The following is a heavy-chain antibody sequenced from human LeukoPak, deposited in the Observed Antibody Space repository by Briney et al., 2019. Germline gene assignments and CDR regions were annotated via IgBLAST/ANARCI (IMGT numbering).Heavy chain of an antibody. J-gene: IGHJ4*02. CDR1: SGSISSYY. CDR2: IYYSGST. CDR3: ATSPIQLWLPFDY. Sequence: SETLSLTCTVSSGSISSYYWSWIRQPPGKGLEWIGYIYYSGSTNYNPSLKSRVTISVDTSKNQFSLKLSSVTAADTAAYYCATSPIQLWLPFDYWGQGTLVTVSS. D-gene: IGHD5-18*01. V-gene: IGHV4-59*01.